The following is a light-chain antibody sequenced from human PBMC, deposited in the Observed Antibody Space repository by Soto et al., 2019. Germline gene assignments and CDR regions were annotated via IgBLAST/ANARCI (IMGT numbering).Light chain of an antibody. CDR1: RTISSW. V-gene: IGKV1-5*01. J-gene: IGKJ3*01. CDR3: QQYNGYSP. CDR2: DGS. Sequence: DIQMTQSPSTLSASLGDRVTITCRASRTISSWLAWYQQRPGRAPKLLIYDGSTLESGVPSRFSGSRSGTEFTLTISSLQPDDVATSYCQQYNGYSPFAHGPYVEIK.